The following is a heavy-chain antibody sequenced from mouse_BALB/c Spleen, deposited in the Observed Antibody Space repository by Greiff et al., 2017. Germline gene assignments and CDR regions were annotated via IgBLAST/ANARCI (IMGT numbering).Heavy chain of an antibody. Sequence: QVQLQQSGPGLVQPSQSLSITCTVSGFSLTSYGVHWVRQSPGKGLEWLGVIWSGGSTDYNAAFISRLSISKDNSKSQVFLKMNSLQTDDTAMYYCARNSNDGYPLYYWGQGTTLTVSS. J-gene: IGHJ2*01. V-gene: IGHV2-2*01. D-gene: IGHD2-3*01. CDR1: GFSLTSYG. CDR2: IWSGGST. CDR3: ARNSNDGYPLYY.